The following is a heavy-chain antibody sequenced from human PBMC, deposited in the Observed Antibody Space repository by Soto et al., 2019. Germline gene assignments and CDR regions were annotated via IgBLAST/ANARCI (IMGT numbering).Heavy chain of an antibody. J-gene: IGHJ4*02. Sequence: QVQLVESGGAVVQPGRSLRLSCAASGFTFSNYAMHWVRQAPGKGLEWVAVISYDGSNKYYADSVKGRFTISRDNSKNTLYLQMNSLRAEDTAVYYCARGTLYGLGYSSGWPNFDYWGQGTLVTVSS. CDR3: ARGTLYGLGYSSGWPNFDY. D-gene: IGHD6-19*01. CDR2: ISYDGSNK. V-gene: IGHV3-30-3*01. CDR1: GFTFSNYA.